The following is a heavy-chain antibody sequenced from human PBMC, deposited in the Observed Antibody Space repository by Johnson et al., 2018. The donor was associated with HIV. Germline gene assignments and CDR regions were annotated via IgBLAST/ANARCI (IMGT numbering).Heavy chain of an antibody. J-gene: IGHJ3*02. V-gene: IGHV3-20*04. CDR1: GFTFDDYG. D-gene: IGHD1-14*01. CDR3: VRGGMYRRDDAFDI. Sequence: VQLVESGGGVVRPGGSLRLSCAVSGFTFDDYGMNWVRQAPGKGLEWVSGLNWNGGYAAYADSVKGRFTISRDNAKNSLYLHMNSLGADDTGLYYCVRGGMYRRDDAFDIWGQGTMVTVSS. CDR2: LNWNGGYA.